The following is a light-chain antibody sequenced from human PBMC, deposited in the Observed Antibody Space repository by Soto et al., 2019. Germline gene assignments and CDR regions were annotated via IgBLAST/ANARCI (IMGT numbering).Light chain of an antibody. CDR3: QQYNVYSWT. CDR1: QNIHSL. J-gene: IGKJ1*01. V-gene: IGKV1-5*03. Sequence: DIHMTQSPSTLTASVGDRVTITCRASQNIHSLLAWYQQKPGKAHKLLIYEASSLEKGVPARFGGSGSGTEFTLTISSLQPDDFATYYCQQYNVYSWTFGQGTKVDIK. CDR2: EAS.